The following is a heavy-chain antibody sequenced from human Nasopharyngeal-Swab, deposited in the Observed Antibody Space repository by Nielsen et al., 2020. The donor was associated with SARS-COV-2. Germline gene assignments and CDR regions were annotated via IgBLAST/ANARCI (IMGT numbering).Heavy chain of an antibody. CDR1: GCPISFTS. V-gene: IGHV4-34*01. Sequence: SDPLSLPFHVSGCPISFTSCTWIRQSPGKGLDWIGQIHPTAGTDYNPSLKSRVSMSVDTSNNQVFIKLKAVTAADTGLYYCARGRRERAPRDYYYGMDVWGQGTTVSVS. CDR2: IHPTAGT. CDR3: ARGRRERAPRDYYYGMDV. J-gene: IGHJ6*02. D-gene: IGHD1-1*01.